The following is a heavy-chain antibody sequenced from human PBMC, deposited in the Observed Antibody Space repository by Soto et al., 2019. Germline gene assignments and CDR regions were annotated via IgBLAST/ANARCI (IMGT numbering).Heavy chain of an antibody. V-gene: IGHV1-18*01. D-gene: IGHD3-22*01. CDR2: ISPYNGNT. CDR3: ARFQPTFYYDSGYYYDY. CDR1: GYTFTRFA. Sequence: QAQLVQSGAEVKKPGASVKVSCKASGYTFTRFAISWVRQAPGQGLEWMGWISPYNGNTYYAEKFQGRVTMTTETSTSAAYMELRSPRSGDTAKYYCARFQPTFYYDSGYYYDYWGQGTLVNVSS. J-gene: IGHJ4*02.